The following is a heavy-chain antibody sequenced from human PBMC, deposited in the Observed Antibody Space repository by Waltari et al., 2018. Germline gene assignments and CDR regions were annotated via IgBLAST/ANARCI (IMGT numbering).Heavy chain of an antibody. J-gene: IGHJ3*02. Sequence: VQLQESGPGLVKPSETLSLRCNVSGDSSRSHCWSWIRQAPGKGLEWIGHMYFSGTKDYNPSLKSRVAISIDTSKNHFSLNLRSVTAADTAIYYCARLPRGSVIIGAFDIWGQGTQVTVSS. CDR3: ARLPRGSVIIGAFDI. CDR1: GDSSRSHC. CDR2: MYFSGTK. V-gene: IGHV4-59*11. D-gene: IGHD3-22*01.